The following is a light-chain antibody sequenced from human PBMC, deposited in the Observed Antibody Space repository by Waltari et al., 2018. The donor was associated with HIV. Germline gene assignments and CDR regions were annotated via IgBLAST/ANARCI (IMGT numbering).Light chain of an antibody. V-gene: IGKV1-13*02. CDR1: QGVRNA. CDR2: DSS. CDR3: QQYRTYPRT. J-gene: IGKJ2*01. Sequence: AIQLSHSPSSLSAYVGDRVTITCRASQGVRNALAWDQQNPGRPPKLLIYDSSTLEGGFPSRFSGSLSGTDFNLTISNLQPEDSATYYCQQYRTYPRTFGQGATLEIK.